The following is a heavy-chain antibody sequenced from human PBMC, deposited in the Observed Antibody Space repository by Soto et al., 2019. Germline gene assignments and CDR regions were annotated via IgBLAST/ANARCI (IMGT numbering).Heavy chain of an antibody. Sequence: QGHLVQSGAEVKKPGASVKVSCKACGYTFSRYGISWVRQAPGQGLEWMGWISGYNGDTNYAQNCQGRVTMTIDTSTTTAYLQLRSLTSDDTALYYCAKNGQPPYYYYGLDVWGHGTTVTVSS. CDR3: AKNGQPPYYYYGLDV. CDR2: ISGYNGDT. D-gene: IGHD2-8*01. J-gene: IGHJ6*02. V-gene: IGHV1-18*01. CDR1: GYTFSRYG.